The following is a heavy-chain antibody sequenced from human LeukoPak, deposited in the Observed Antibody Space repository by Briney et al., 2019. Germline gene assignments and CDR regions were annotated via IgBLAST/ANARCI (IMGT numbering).Heavy chain of an antibody. V-gene: IGHV1-18*01. Sequence: ASVKVSCKASGYTFTSYGISWVRQAPGQGLEWMGWISAYNGNTNYAQKLQGRVTMTRDTSISTAYMELSRLRSDDTAVYYCARDQGGRCFDWHYYYGMDVWGQGTTVTVSS. CDR2: ISAYNGNT. CDR3: ARDQGGRCFDWHYYYGMDV. CDR1: GYTFTSYG. J-gene: IGHJ6*02. D-gene: IGHD3-9*01.